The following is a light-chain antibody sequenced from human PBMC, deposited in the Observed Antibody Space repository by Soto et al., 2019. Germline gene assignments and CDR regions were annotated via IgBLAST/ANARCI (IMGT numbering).Light chain of an antibody. J-gene: IGKJ4*01. CDR3: QQYGSSPLT. CDR2: GAS. V-gene: IGKV3-20*01. Sequence: EIVLTQSPGNLSLSPGERATLSCRASRSVSSSYLAWYQQKPGQAPRLLIYGASSRVTGIPDRFSGSGSGTDFTLTISRLEPEDFAVYYCQQYGSSPLTFGGGTKVDIK. CDR1: RSVSSSY.